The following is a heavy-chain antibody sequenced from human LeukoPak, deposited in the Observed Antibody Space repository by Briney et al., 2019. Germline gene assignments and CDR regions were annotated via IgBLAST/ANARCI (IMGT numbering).Heavy chain of an antibody. CDR3: ARAWTTVTTSTPADY. J-gene: IGHJ4*02. V-gene: IGHV3-21*01. CDR1: GFTFSSYT. CDR2: ISRSSSYI. Sequence: TPGGSLRLSCAASGFTFSSYTMNWVRQAPGKGLEWVSSISRSSSYIYYADSVKGRFTISRDNAKNSLYLQMNSLRAEDTAVYYCARAWTTVTTSTPADYWGQGTLVTVSS. D-gene: IGHD4-17*01.